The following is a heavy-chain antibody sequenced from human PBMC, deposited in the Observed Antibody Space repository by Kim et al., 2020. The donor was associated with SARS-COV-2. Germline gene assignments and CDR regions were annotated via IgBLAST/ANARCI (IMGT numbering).Heavy chain of an antibody. V-gene: IGHV3-11*01. D-gene: IGHD3-3*02. Sequence: GRVTISRDNAKNSLYLQMNSLRAEDTAVYYCARDPGGSIFGVVIMRGGMDVWGQGTTVTVSS. J-gene: IGHJ6*02. CDR3: ARDPGGSIFGVVIMRGGMDV.